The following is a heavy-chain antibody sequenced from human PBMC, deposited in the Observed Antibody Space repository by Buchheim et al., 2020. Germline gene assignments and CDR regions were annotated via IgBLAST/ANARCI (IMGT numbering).Heavy chain of an antibody. D-gene: IGHD1-26*01. CDR1: GFTFSSYA. CDR2: ISYDGSNK. J-gene: IGHJ6*02. CDR3: ARSRYRASGYYYGMDV. V-gene: IGHV3-30-3*01. Sequence: QVQLVESGGGVVQPGRSLRLSCAASGFTFSSYAMHWVRQAPGKGLEWVAVISYDGSNKYYADSVKGRFPISRDNSKNTLYLQMNSLRAEDTAVYYCARSRYRASGYYYGMDVWGQGTT.